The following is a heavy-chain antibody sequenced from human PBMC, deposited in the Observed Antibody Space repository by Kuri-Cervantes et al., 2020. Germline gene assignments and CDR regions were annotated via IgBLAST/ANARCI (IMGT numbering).Heavy chain of an antibody. J-gene: IGHJ4*02. D-gene: IGHD2-15*01. CDR3: AKGDIPGDN. Sequence: GESLKISCAASGFTFSSYSMNWVRQAPGKGLEWVSVIYSGGSTYYADSVKGRFTISRDNSKNTLYLQMNSLRAEDTAVYYCAKGDIPGDNWGQGTLVTVSS. CDR2: IYSGGST. CDR1: GFTFSSYS. V-gene: IGHV3-53*01.